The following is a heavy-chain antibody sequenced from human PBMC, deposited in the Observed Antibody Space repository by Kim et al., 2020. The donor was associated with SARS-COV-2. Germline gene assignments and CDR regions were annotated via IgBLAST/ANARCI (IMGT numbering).Heavy chain of an antibody. CDR1: GFTFSDYY. V-gene: IGHV3-11*01. Sequence: GGSLRLSCAASGFTFSDYYMSWIRQAPGKGLEWVSYISSSGSTIYYADSVKGRFTISRDNAKNSLYLQMNSLRAEDTAVYYCVGVVRVVAANNWFDPWGQGTLVTVSS. D-gene: IGHD2-15*01. CDR3: VGVVRVVAANNWFDP. J-gene: IGHJ5*02. CDR2: ISSSGSTI.